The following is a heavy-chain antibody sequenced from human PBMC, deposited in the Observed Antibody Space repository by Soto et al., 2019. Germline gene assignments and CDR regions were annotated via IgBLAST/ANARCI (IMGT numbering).Heavy chain of an antibody. Sequence: ASVKVSCKASGYTFTSYYMHWVRQAPGQGLEWMGIINPSGGSTSYAQKFQGRVTMTRDTSTSTVYMELSSLRSEDTAVYYCARAYYYDSIGYRDWFDLWGQGTLVTVSS. CDR1: GYTFTSYY. D-gene: IGHD3-22*01. CDR3: ARAYYYDSIGYRDWFDL. V-gene: IGHV1-46*01. J-gene: IGHJ5*02. CDR2: INPSGGST.